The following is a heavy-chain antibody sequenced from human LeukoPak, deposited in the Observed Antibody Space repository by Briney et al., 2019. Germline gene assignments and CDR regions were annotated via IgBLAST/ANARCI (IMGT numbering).Heavy chain of an antibody. Sequence: ASVKVSCKAFGYRFTGHYMHWVRQAPGQGLEWMGWINPNSGGTNYEQKFQGRVTMTRDTSISTAYMEVSSLRSEDTAVYYCAREESGGYFDYWGQGTPVTVSS. D-gene: IGHD2-8*02. CDR3: AREESGGYFDY. CDR1: GYRFTGHY. J-gene: IGHJ4*02. V-gene: IGHV1-2*02. CDR2: INPNSGGT.